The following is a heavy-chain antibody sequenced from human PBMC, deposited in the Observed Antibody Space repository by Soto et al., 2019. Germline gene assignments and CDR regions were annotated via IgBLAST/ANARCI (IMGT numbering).Heavy chain of an antibody. D-gene: IGHD5-12*01. Sequence: QVQLVQSGAEVKKPGSSVKVSCKASGGTFSSYTISWVRQAPGQGLEWMGRIIPILGIANYAQKFQGRVTITADKSTSTAYMELSSLRSEDTAVYYCARDRDGYNFFDYWGQGTLVTVSS. CDR1: GGTFSSYT. V-gene: IGHV1-69*08. J-gene: IGHJ4*02. CDR2: IIPILGIA. CDR3: ARDRDGYNFFDY.